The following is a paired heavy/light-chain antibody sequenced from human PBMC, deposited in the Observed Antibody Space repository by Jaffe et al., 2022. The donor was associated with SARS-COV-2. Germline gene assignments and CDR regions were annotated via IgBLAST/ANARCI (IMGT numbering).Light chain of an antibody. CDR1: SSDVGAYNY. CDR3: NSYAGSNNWV. J-gene: IGLJ3*02. Sequence: QSALTQPPSASGSPGQSVTISCTGTSSDVGAYNYVSWYQQYPGKAPKLMIYEVTKRPSGVPDRFSGSKSGNTASLTVSGLQAEDEADYYCNSYAGSNNWVFGGGTKLTVL. V-gene: IGLV2-8*01. CDR2: EVT.
Heavy chain of an antibody. D-gene: IGHD5-18*01. Sequence: QVQLVQSGAEVKKPGASVKVSCKASGYTFTGYNMHWVRQAPGQGLEWMGRSTPNNGGSNYAQKFQGRVTMTRDTSISTVYMEVTRLTSDDTAVYYCARGHNYGFDSWGQGTLVTVSS. CDR2: STPNNGGS. CDR3: ARGHNYGFDS. J-gene: IGHJ5*01. CDR1: GYTFTGYN. V-gene: IGHV1-2*06.